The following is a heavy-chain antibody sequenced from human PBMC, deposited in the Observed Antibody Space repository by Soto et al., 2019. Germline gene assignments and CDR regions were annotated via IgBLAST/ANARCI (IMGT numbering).Heavy chain of an antibody. V-gene: IGHV4-34*01. Sequence: QVQLQQWGAGLLKPSETLSLTCAVYGESFSGYYWSWIRQPPGKGLEWIGEINHSGSTNYNPSLKSRVTMSVDMSKNQFSLKLSSVTAADTAVYYCAGNIVATISSFDYWGQGTLVTVSS. J-gene: IGHJ4*02. CDR2: INHSGST. CDR3: AGNIVATISSFDY. D-gene: IGHD5-12*01. CDR1: GESFSGYY.